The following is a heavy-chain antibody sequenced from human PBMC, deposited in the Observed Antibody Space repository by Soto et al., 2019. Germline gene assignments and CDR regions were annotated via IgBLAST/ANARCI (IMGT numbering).Heavy chain of an antibody. J-gene: IGHJ4*02. Sequence: EVQVLESGGNLVQPGGSLRLSCTASGFTFSNSAMSWVRQAPGKGLEWVSAISSSGGTTYYADSVKGRFTISRDNSKDTLYLQMNSLRAEDTAVYYCAKRGYDSGGRPARYFEYWGQGTLVTVSS. CDR1: GFTFSNSA. V-gene: IGHV3-23*01. D-gene: IGHD3-22*01. CDR2: ISSSGGTT. CDR3: AKRGYDSGGRPARYFEY.